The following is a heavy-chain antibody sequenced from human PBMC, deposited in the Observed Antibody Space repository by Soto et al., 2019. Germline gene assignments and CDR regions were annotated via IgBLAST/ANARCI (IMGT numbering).Heavy chain of an antibody. CDR2: ISPYNGNT. Sequence: QVQLVQSGAEVKKPGASVKVSCKTSGYTFTSYGISWVRQAPGQGLEWMGWISPYNGNTSYAQKLQGRVTMTTDTSTNTAYMELRSLRADDTAVYYCAMYSRSILDYWGQGTLVTVSS. CDR3: AMYSRSILDY. J-gene: IGHJ4*02. V-gene: IGHV1-18*04. D-gene: IGHD6-13*01. CDR1: GYTFTSYG.